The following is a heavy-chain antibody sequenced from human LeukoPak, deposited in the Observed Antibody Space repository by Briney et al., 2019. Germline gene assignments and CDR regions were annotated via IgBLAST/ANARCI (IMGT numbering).Heavy chain of an antibody. D-gene: IGHD2-2*01. V-gene: IGHV1-8*01. CDR2: MNPNSGNT. CDR3: ARGKYCSSTSCYADPFDS. Sequence: ASVKVSCKASGYTFTSYDINWVRQATGQGLEWMGWMNPNSGNTGYAQKFQGRVTMTRNTSISTAYMELSSLRSEDTAVYYCARGKYCSSTSCYADPFDSWGQGTLVTVSS. J-gene: IGHJ5*01. CDR1: GYTFTSYD.